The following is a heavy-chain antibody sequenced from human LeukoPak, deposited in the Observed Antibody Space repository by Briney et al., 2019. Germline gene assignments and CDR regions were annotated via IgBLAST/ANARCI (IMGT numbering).Heavy chain of an antibody. V-gene: IGHV3-23*01. J-gene: IGHJ4*02. D-gene: IGHD3-10*01. CDR2: ISGSGGGT. Sequence: GGSLRLSCAASGFTFSNYAMSWLRQAPGKGLEWVSVISGSGGGTYYADSVKGRFTVSRDNSKNTLFLQMNSLRAEDTAVYYCASGSGSVGVFDYWGQGTLVTVSS. CDR1: GFTFSNYA. CDR3: ASGSGSVGVFDY.